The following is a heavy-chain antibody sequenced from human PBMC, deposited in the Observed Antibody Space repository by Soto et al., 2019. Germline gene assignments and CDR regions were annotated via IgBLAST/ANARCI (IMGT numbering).Heavy chain of an antibody. D-gene: IGHD6-13*01. J-gene: IGHJ6*02. V-gene: IGHV1-69*01. CDR1: GGTFSSYA. CDR2: IIPIFGTA. Sequence: QVQLVQSGAEVKKPGSSVKVSCKASGGTFSSYAISWVRQAPGQGLEWMGGIIPIFGTANYAQKFQGRVTITADESMSTAYMELSSLRSEDTAVYYCARGSPSWYSYYYYGMDVWGQGTTVTVSS. CDR3: ARGSPSWYSYYYYGMDV.